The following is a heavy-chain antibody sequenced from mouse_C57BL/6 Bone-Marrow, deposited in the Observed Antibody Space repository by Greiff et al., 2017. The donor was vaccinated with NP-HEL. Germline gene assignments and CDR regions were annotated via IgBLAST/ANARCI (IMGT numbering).Heavy chain of an antibody. CDR3: ARQLSGFAY. Sequence: EVKLVESGGDLVKPGGSLKLSCAASGFTFSSYGMSWVPQTPDKRLEWVATISSGGSYTYYPDSVKGRFTISRDNAKNTLYLQMSSLKSEDTAMYYCARQLSGFAYWGQGTLVTVSA. CDR1: GFTFSSYG. CDR2: ISSGGSYT. V-gene: IGHV5-6*01. J-gene: IGHJ3*01. D-gene: IGHD3-2*02.